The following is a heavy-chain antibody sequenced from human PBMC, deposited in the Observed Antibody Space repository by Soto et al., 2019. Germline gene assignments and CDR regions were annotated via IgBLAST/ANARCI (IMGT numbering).Heavy chain of an antibody. CDR3: ARDVSGYDGGVDGMDV. J-gene: IGHJ6*02. Sequence: SETLSLTCIVSGGSVGSGAYYWSWIRQPPGNALEWIGYIQYSGDTNYNSSLKSRVTISVDTSKNQFSLKLSSVTAADTAVYYCARDVSGYDGGVDGMDVWGQGTTVTVSS. CDR2: IQYSGDT. V-gene: IGHV4-61*08. CDR1: GGSVGSGAYY. D-gene: IGHD5-12*01.